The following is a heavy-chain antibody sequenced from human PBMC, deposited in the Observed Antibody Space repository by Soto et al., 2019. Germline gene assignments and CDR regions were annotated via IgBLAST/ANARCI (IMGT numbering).Heavy chain of an antibody. CDR1: GFTFSSYW. Sequence: GGSLRLSCAASGFTFSSYWMSWVRQAPGKGLEWVANIKQDGSEKYYVDSVKGRFTISRDNAKNSLYLQMNSLRAEDTAVYYCARAIDSSSWPIYYYYGMDVWGQGTTVTVSS. V-gene: IGHV3-7*04. CDR3: ARAIDSSSWPIYYYYGMDV. D-gene: IGHD6-13*01. J-gene: IGHJ6*02. CDR2: IKQDGSEK.